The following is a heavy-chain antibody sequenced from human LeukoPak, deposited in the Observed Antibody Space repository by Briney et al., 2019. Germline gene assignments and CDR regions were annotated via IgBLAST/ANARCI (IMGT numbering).Heavy chain of an antibody. CDR1: GYTFSNHA. V-gene: IGHV1-3*01. CDR3: ARLPAGTGYFDY. Sequence: ASVKVSCKASGYTFSNHAMHWVRQAPGQRLEGMGWINAGNGNTKYSQKFQGRVTITRDTSASTAYMELSSLRSEDTAVYYCARLPAGTGYFDYRGQGTLATVSS. CDR2: INAGNGNT. D-gene: IGHD6-13*01. J-gene: IGHJ4*02.